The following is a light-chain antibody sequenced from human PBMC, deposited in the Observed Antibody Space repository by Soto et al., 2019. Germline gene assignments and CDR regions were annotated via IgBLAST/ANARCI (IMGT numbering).Light chain of an antibody. V-gene: IGKV3-11*01. Sequence: EIVLTQSPATLSLSPGERATLSCRASESVRSDLAWYQQKPGQAPRLLIHDAADRATGIPARFSGSGSGTDFTLTITSLEPDDFAVYYCQQRSNRPPTFGQGTKLESK. CDR2: DAA. CDR3: QQRSNRPPT. CDR1: ESVRSD. J-gene: IGKJ2*01.